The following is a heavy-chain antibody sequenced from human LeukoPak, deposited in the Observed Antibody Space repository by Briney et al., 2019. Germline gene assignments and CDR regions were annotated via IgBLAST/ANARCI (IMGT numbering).Heavy chain of an antibody. CDR3: ARENYDFWSGHRLDY. V-gene: IGHV4-4*07. CDR1: GGSISSYY. CDR2: IYTSGGT. J-gene: IGHJ4*02. D-gene: IGHD3-3*01. Sequence: ESSETLSLTCTVSGGSISSYYWSWIRQPAGKGLEWIGRIYTSGGTNYNPSLKSRVTISLDTSKNQFSLKLSSVTAADTAVYYCARENYDFWSGHRLDYWGQGTLVTVSS.